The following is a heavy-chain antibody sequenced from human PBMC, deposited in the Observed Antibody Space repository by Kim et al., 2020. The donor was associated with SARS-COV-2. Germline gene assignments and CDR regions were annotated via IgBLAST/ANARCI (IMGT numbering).Heavy chain of an antibody. J-gene: IGHJ4*02. CDR3: ARGSTWNRILDY. D-gene: IGHD1-1*01. V-gene: IGHV4-59*08. CDR1: GGSISSYY. CDR2: IYYSGST. Sequence: SETLSLTCTVSGGSISSYYWSWIRQPPGKGLEWIGYIYYSGSTNYNPSLKSRVTISVDTSKNQFSLKLSAVTAADTAVYYCARGSTWNRILDYWGQGTLVTVSS.